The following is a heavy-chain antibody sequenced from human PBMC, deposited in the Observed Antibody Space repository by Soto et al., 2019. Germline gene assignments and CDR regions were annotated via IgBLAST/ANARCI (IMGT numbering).Heavy chain of an antibody. J-gene: IGHJ4*02. Sequence: PGGSXRLSCAASGFTFIIYAIIWVRQAPGKGLEWVSAISGSGGSTYYADSVKGRFTISRDNSKNTLYLQMNSLRAEDTAVYYCAKYRFSEWSSWLDYWGQGTLVTVPS. D-gene: IGHD3-3*01. CDR2: ISGSGGST. CDR3: AKYRFSEWSSWLDY. CDR1: GFTFIIYA. V-gene: IGHV3-23*01.